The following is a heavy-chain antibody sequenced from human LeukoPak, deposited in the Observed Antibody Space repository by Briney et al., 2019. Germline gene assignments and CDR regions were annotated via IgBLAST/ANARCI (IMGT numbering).Heavy chain of an antibody. CDR3: ARAGYGDSDFDY. CDR1: SGSISTYY. J-gene: IGHJ4*02. V-gene: IGHV4-59*08. Sequence: SETLSLTCSVSSGSISTYYWNWMRQPPGKGLEYIGNIRYSGSTDYSPSLKSRVTISVDTSKNQFSLKLSSVTAADTAVYYCARAGYGDSDFDYWGQGTLVTVSS. CDR2: IRYSGST. D-gene: IGHD4-17*01.